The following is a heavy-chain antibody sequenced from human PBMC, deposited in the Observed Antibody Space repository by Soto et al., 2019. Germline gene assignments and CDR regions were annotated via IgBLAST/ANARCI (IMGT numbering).Heavy chain of an antibody. J-gene: IGHJ4*02. V-gene: IGHV3-30*18. D-gene: IGHD3-9*01. CDR2: ISYDGSAK. CDR1: GLNFRSYG. CDR3: AKDEGAEDDILTGYPLFDY. Sequence: QVQLVESGGGVVQPGRSLRLSCAASGLNFRSYGMHWVRQAPGKGLEWVAVISYDGSAKWYVDSVKGRFTISRDTSKNILYLQMNSLRAEDTAVYYCAKDEGAEDDILTGYPLFDYRGQGILVTVSS.